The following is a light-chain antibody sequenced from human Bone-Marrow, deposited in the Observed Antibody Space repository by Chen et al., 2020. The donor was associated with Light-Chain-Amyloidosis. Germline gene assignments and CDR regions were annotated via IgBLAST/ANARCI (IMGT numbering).Light chain of an antibody. J-gene: IGLJ3*02. V-gene: IGLV3-21*02. CDR1: NSGSTS. CDR3: QVWDRSSDRPL. Sequence: SYVLTQPSSVSVAPGQTATGACGGNNSGSTSVHGYQQTPGQAPLLVVYDESDRPPGSPERLSGSTSVDTATLSISRVAAGDKAEYYCQVWDRSSDRPLFGGWTKLTVL. CDR2: DES.